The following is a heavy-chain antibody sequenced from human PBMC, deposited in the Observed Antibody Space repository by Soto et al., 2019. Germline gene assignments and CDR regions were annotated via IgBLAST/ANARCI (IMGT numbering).Heavy chain of an antibody. Sequence: QVQLVQSGAEVKKPGASVKVSCKASGYTFTSYDINWERQATGQGLEWMGWMNPNSGNTGYAQKFQGRVKMTRNTSISKAYMELSSMRSEDTAVYYCARGFIGVGATGGLGYWGQGTLVTVSS. V-gene: IGHV1-8*01. CDR3: ARGFIGVGATGGLGY. CDR2: MNPNSGNT. J-gene: IGHJ4*02. CDR1: GYTFTSYD. D-gene: IGHD1-26*01.